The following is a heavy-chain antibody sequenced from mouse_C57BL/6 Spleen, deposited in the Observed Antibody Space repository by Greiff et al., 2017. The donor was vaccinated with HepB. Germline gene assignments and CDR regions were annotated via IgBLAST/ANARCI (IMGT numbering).Heavy chain of an antibody. D-gene: IGHD2-1*01. CDR3: AKEAYGNYWFAY. V-gene: IGHV1-55*01. CDR2: IYPGSGST. J-gene: IGHJ3*01. Sequence: VQLQQSGAELVKPGASVKMSCKASGYTFTSYWITWVKQRPGQGLEWIGDIYPGSGSTNYNEKFKSKATLTVDTSSSTAYMQLSSLTSEDSAVYYCAKEAYGNYWFAYWGQGTLVTVSA. CDR1: GYTFTSYW.